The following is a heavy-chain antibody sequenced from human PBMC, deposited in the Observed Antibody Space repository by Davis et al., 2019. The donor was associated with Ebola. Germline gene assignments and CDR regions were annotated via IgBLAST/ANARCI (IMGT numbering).Heavy chain of an antibody. V-gene: IGHV3-30*18. CDR1: GFNFWNYD. D-gene: IGHD6-25*01. CDR3: EKDIEVMSAAMKGFES. J-gene: IGHJ4*02. Sequence: GESLKTPRAASGFNFWNYDMHWVRQAPGKGLEWVAVVSNDGDDKSYGASVKGRFSLSRDNSQKKLFLKLDRLGSEDTAVYFSEKDIEVMSAAMKGFESWGQGILVTVSS. CDR2: VSNDGDDK.